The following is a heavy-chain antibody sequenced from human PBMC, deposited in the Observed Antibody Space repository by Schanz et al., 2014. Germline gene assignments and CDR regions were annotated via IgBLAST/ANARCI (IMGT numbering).Heavy chain of an antibody. CDR3: ARDRLECGAECYSVEVFEI. Sequence: QVHLVQSGAEVKKPGSSVKVSCKASRSTFSSYTISWVRQARGQGLEWVGRFIPILDVGNYAQQFQGRVTFTADTSTTTAYMELSGLRSEDTAVYYCARDRLECGAECYSVEVFEIWGQGTLVIVSS. CDR2: FIPILDVG. CDR1: RSTFSSYT. V-gene: IGHV1-69*08. J-gene: IGHJ4*02. D-gene: IGHD2-21*01.